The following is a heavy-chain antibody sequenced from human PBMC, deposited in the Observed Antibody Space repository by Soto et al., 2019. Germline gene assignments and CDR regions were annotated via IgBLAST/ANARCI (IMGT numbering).Heavy chain of an antibody. J-gene: IGHJ6*02. V-gene: IGHV5-51*01. D-gene: IGHD4-4*01. CDR1: GFNSPPFW. Sequence: PGGSLKVSCKHSGFNSPPFWISWVRQMPGKGLGWMGTIDPDDADTRYSPSFQGQVPISADKSIQTAYLQGGSLKASDSALYYWARGKYSSRRGGLDVWGQGTP. CDR3: ARGKYSSRRGGLDV. CDR2: IDPDDADT.